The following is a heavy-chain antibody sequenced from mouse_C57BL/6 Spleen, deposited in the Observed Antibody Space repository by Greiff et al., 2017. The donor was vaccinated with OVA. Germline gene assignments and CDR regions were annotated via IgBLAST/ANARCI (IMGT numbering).Heavy chain of an antibody. CDR1: GYTFTSYW. J-gene: IGHJ4*01. D-gene: IGHD2-1*01. Sequence: QVQLKQPGAELVKPGASVKLSCKASGYTFTSYWMHWVKQRPGRGLEWIGRIDPNSGGTKYNEKFKSKATLTVDKPSSTAYMQLSSLTSEDSAVYYCAREYYGNYYAMDYWGQGTSVTVSS. CDR2: IDPNSGGT. V-gene: IGHV1-72*01. CDR3: AREYYGNYYAMDY.